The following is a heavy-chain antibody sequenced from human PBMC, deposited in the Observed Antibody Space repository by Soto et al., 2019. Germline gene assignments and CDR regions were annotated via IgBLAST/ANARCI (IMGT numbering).Heavy chain of an antibody. D-gene: IGHD4-17*01. V-gene: IGHV3-23*01. CDR1: GFSLRSYA. Sequence: EVQLLESGGGLVQPGGSLRLSCAASGFSLRSYAMSWVRQAPGKGPEWVSGITASGGKTYYADSVKGRFTISRDNSKNTLYLQMNSLRAEDPGVYFCAKEPNGDYVGAFDIWGQGTMVTVSS. CDR3: AKEPNGDYVGAFDI. CDR2: ITASGGKT. J-gene: IGHJ3*02.